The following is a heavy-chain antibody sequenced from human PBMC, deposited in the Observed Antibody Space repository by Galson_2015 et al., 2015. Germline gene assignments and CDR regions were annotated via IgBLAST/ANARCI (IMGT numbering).Heavy chain of an antibody. D-gene: IGHD2-2*02. V-gene: IGHV3-30*03. CDR1: GFTFSTYA. CDR2: ISKDGSTK. J-gene: IGHJ4*02. Sequence: SLRLSCAASGFTFSTYAMHWVRQAPGKGLEWVTFISKDGSTKYYADSVKGRFTISRDNSKNTLYLQMNSLRAEDTAVYYCARDYCSSTSCYSDYWGQGTLVTVSS. CDR3: ARDYCSSTSCYSDY.